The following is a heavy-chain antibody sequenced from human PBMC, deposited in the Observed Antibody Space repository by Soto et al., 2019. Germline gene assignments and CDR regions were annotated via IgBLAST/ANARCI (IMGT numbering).Heavy chain of an antibody. V-gene: IGHV1-46*01. J-gene: IGHJ5*02. CDR3: APEGGWQLRGYWFDP. CDR2: INPSGGST. Sequence: QVQLVQSGAEVKKPGASVKVSCKASGYTFTSYYMHWVRQAPGQGLEWMGIINPSGGSTSYAQKYPGKCTMTRDTATSTVNMELSSLSSEDRPEDYGAPEGGWQLRGYWFDPWGAGTLVTVSS. CDR1: GYTFTSYY. D-gene: IGHD1-26*01.